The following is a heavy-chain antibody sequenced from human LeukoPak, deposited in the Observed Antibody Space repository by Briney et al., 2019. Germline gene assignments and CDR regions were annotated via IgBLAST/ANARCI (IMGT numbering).Heavy chain of an antibody. CDR2: ISASGGST. Sequence: GGSLRLSCAASGFTFSSYAMTWVRQAPGKGLEWVSAISASGGSTYYADSVKGRFTISRDNSKNTLYLQMNSLRAEDTAVYYCAKDGPVAYCGGDCSGAFDIWGQGTMVTVSS. CDR1: GFTFSSYA. J-gene: IGHJ3*02. V-gene: IGHV3-23*01. D-gene: IGHD2-21*02. CDR3: AKDGPVAYCGGDCSGAFDI.